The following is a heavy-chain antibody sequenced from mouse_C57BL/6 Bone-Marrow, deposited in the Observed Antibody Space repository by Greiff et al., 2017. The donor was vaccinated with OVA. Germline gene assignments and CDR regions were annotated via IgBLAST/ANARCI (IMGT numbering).Heavy chain of an antibody. CDR1: GYTFTSYT. Sequence: VKVVESGAELARPGASVKMSCKASGYTFTSYTMHWVKQRPGQGLEWIGYINPSSGYTKYNQKFKDKATLTADKSSSTAYMQLSSLTSEDSAVYYCARSEDWYFDVWGTGTTVTVSS. J-gene: IGHJ1*03. CDR2: INPSSGYT. V-gene: IGHV1-4*01. CDR3: ARSEDWYFDV.